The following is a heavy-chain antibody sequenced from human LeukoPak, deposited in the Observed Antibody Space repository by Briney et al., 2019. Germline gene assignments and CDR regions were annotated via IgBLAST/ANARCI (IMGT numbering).Heavy chain of an antibody. V-gene: IGHV4-34*01. D-gene: IGHD3-10*01. CDR3: ARAANMVRGVMAWFDP. Sequence: SETLSLTCAVYGGSFSGYYWSWIRQPPGKGLEWIGETNHSGSTNYNPSLKSRVTISVDTSKNQFSLKLSSVTAADTAVYYCARAANMVRGVMAWFDPWGQGTLVTVSS. CDR1: GGSFSGYY. J-gene: IGHJ5*02. CDR2: TNHSGST.